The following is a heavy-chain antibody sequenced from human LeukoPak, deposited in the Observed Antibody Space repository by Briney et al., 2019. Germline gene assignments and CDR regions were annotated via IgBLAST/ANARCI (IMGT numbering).Heavy chain of an antibody. CDR3: ARPKYYYGSGSLDY. CDR2: IYPDDSNT. CDR1: GYSFPTFR. J-gene: IGHJ4*02. D-gene: IGHD3-10*01. Sequence: GESLKISCRGSGYSFPTFRIGWVRQMPGKGLEWMGIIYPDDSNTRYSPSFQGQVTFSADKSISTAYLQWSSLKASDTAMYYCARPKYYYGSGSLDYWGQGTLVTVSS. V-gene: IGHV5-51*01.